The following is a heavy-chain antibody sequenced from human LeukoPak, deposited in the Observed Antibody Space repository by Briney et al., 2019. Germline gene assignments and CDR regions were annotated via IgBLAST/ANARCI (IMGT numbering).Heavy chain of an antibody. Sequence: ASVKVSCKASGYSFTSYGISWVRQCPGQRLEWMGWIIGYNGNTNYAQKLQGRVTMTTDTFTSTAYMELRSLRSDDTAVYYCARDGRMGYYYDSSGYYSDYWGQGTLVTVSS. CDR2: IIGYNGNT. CDR1: GYSFTSYG. J-gene: IGHJ4*02. V-gene: IGHV1-18*01. CDR3: ARDGRMGYYYDSSGYYSDY. D-gene: IGHD3-22*01.